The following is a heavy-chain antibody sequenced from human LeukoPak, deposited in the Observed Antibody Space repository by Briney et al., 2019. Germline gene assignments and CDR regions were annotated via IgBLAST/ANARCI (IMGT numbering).Heavy chain of an antibody. CDR3: ARSSYYDSSGYFDY. CDR2: IYYSGST. Sequence: SETLSLTCTVSGGSISSYYWSWIRQPPGKGLEWIGYIYYSGSTNYNPSLKSRVTISVDTSKNQFSLKLSSVTAADTAVYYCARSSYYDSSGYFDYWGQGTLVTVSS. J-gene: IGHJ4*02. V-gene: IGHV4-59*01. D-gene: IGHD3-22*01. CDR1: GGSISSYY.